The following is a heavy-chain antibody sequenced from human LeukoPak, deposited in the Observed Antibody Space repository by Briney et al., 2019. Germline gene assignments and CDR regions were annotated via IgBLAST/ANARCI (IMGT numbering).Heavy chain of an antibody. CDR1: GDSISRNTIT. CDR2: TFYRPKWYN. J-gene: IGHJ3*02. CDR3: VRDDGIGLDAFDI. Sequence: SQTLSLTCAISGDSISRNTITWNWIRQSPSRGLEWLGRTFYRPKWYNDYAVSVKSRITINPDTSKNQFSLQLNSVTPEDTAVYYSVRDDGIGLDAFDIWGQGTMVTVSS. D-gene: IGHD1-14*01. V-gene: IGHV6-1*01.